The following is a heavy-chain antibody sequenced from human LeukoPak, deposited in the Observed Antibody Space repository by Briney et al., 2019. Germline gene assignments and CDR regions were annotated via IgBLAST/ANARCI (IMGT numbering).Heavy chain of an antibody. CDR3: ARGGAGTTHHYFDY. Sequence: SETLSLTCAVYGGSFSGYYWSWIRQPPGKGLEWIGEINHSGSTNYNPSLKSRVTISVDTSKNQFSLRLSSVTAADTAVYYCARGGAGTTHHYFDYWGQGTLVTVSS. D-gene: IGHD1-7*01. V-gene: IGHV4-34*01. J-gene: IGHJ4*02. CDR1: GGSFSGYY. CDR2: INHSGST.